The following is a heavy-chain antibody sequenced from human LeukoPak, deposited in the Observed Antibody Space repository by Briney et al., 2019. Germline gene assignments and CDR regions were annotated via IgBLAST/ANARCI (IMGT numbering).Heavy chain of an antibody. CDR3: AKGISPPLTMVRGVIINYYYYGMDV. CDR2: IGGSGGST. Sequence: GGSLRLSCAASGFTFSSYAMSWVRQAPGKGLEWVSAIGGSGGSTYYADSVKGRFTISRDNSKNTLYLQMNSLRAEDTAVYYCAKGISPPLTMVRGVIINYYYYGMDVWGQGTTVTVSS. V-gene: IGHV3-23*01. D-gene: IGHD3-10*01. J-gene: IGHJ6*02. CDR1: GFTFSSYA.